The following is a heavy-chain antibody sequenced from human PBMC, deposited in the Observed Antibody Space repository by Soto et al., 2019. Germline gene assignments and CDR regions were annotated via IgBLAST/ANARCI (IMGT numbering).Heavy chain of an antibody. CDR2: INPINDGT. Sequence: QVQLVQSGAEVKKPGASVKVSCKASGYTFSGFYMHWVRQAPGQGLEWMGWINPINDGTSYAQKFQGRVTLTRDTSISTAFMELSGLTSDDTAVYYCARGLSGTTEPVWGQGTPVTVSS. CDR3: ARGLSGTTEPV. V-gene: IGHV1-2*02. D-gene: IGHD1-1*01. J-gene: IGHJ4*02. CDR1: GYTFSGFY.